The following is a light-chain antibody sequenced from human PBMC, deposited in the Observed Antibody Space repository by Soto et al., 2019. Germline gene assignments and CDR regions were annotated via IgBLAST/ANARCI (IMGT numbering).Light chain of an antibody. Sequence: QSALTQPASVFGSPGQSITISCTGTSSDVGGYNYVSWYQQHPGKVPKLMIYEVSNRPSGVSIRFSGSKSGNTASLTISGLQAEDEADYYCSSYTSTSTVLFGGGTKLTVL. CDR3: SSYTSTSTVL. CDR1: SSDVGGYNY. J-gene: IGLJ2*01. CDR2: EVS. V-gene: IGLV2-14*01.